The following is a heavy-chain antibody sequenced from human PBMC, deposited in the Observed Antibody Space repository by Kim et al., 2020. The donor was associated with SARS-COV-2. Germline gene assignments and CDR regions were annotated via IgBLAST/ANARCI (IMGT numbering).Heavy chain of an antibody. D-gene: IGHD4-17*01. CDR1: GGSISSYY. V-gene: IGHV4-59*13. J-gene: IGHJ2*01. CDR3: ARVDDYGGNSVADWYFDL. CDR2: IYYSGST. Sequence: SETLSRTCTVSGGSISSYYWSWIRQPPGKGLEWIGYIYYSGSTNYNPSLKSRVTISIDTSKNQFSLKLSSVTAADTAVYYCARVDDYGGNSVADWYFDLWGRGTLVTVSS.